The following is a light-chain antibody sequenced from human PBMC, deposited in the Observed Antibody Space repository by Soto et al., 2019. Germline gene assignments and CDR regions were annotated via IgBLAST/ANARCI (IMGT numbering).Light chain of an antibody. CDR1: QSVRSN. CDR2: GAS. J-gene: IGKJ5*01. CDR3: QQYNTWPPIT. Sequence: EIVLSQSPSTLSVSPGERVTLSCWASQSVRSNLAWYQQKPGQAPRLLIYGASTRATGLPARFSGSGSGTDFTLTISSLQSEDFAVYYCQQYNTWPPITFGQGTRLEIK. V-gene: IGKV3-15*01.